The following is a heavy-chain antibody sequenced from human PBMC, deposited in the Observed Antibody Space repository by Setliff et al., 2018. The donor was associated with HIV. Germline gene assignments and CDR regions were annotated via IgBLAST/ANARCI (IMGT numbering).Heavy chain of an antibody. V-gene: IGHV1-18*01. CDR1: GYIFNTNG. CDR3: ARDSCSSTSCPNWFDP. J-gene: IGHJ5*02. D-gene: IGHD2-2*01. Sequence: ASVKVSCKGSGYIFNTNGISWVRQAPGQGLERMGWISAYNGNTNYAQRFQGRVTMTTDTSTSTAYMELRSLRSDDTAVYFCARDSCSSTSCPNWFDPWGQGTLVTVSS. CDR2: ISAYNGNT.